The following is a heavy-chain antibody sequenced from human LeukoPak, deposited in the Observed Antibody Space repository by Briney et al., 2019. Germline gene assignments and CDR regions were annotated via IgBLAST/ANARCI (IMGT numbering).Heavy chain of an antibody. CDR3: ARVGCSGGSCYSNWFDP. CDR2: IIPIFGTA. CDR1: GGTFSSYA. V-gene: IGHV1-69*13. J-gene: IGHJ5*02. Sequence: SVKVSCKASGGTFSSYAISWVRQAPGQGLEWMGGIIPIFGTANYAQKFQGRATITADESTSTAYMELSSLRSEDTAVYYCARVGCSGGSCYSNWFDPWGQGTLVTVSS. D-gene: IGHD2-15*01.